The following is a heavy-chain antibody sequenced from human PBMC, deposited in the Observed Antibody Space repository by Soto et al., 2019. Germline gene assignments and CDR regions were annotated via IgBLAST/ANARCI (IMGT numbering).Heavy chain of an antibody. V-gene: IGHV1-8*01. Sequence: ASVKVSRMAPGYTFPNYDINWVRQATGQGLEWMGWMNPSNGNTGYAQKFQGRANMTRDTSISTAYMELSSLTSADTAVYYCARFVRHQLPTIDYWGQGALVTVSS. CDR1: GYTFPNYD. J-gene: IGHJ4*02. CDR2: MNPSNGNT. CDR3: ARFVRHQLPTIDY. D-gene: IGHD1-26*01.